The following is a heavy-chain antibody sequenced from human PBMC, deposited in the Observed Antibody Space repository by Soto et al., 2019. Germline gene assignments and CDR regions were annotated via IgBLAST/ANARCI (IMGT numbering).Heavy chain of an antibody. CDR2: ISSSGSTI. Sequence: LRLSCAASGFTFSSYEMNWVRQAPGKGLEWVSYISSSGSTIYYADSVKGRFTISRDNAKNSLYLQMNSLRAEDTAVYYCASSNYDILTGYYPFDYWGQGTLVTVSS. CDR3: ASSNYDILTGYYPFDY. CDR1: GFTFSSYE. V-gene: IGHV3-48*03. D-gene: IGHD3-9*01. J-gene: IGHJ4*02.